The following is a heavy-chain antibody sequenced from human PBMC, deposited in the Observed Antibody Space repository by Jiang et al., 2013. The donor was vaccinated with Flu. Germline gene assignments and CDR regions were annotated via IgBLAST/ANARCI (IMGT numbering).Heavy chain of an antibody. D-gene: IGHD4-11*01. J-gene: IGHJ6*02. CDR1: GYIFSSHW. V-gene: IGHV5-51*01. Sequence: VQLVESGAEVKKPGESLKISCQASGYIFSSHWIGWVRQMPGKGLEWMGIIYPGDSATRYSPSFQGQVTISADKSINTAYLQWGGLRASDTAIYYCARQAPVTENGLDVWGQGTTVTVSS. CDR3: ARQAPVTENGLDV. CDR2: IYPGDSAT.